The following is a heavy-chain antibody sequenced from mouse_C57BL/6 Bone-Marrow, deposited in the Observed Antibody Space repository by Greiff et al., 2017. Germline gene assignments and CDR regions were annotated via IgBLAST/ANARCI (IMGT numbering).Heavy chain of an antibody. CDR2: ISGGGGNT. D-gene: IGHD1-1*01. CDR1: GFTFSSYT. CDR3: ARQGLLRYLVAY. V-gene: IGHV5-9*01. Sequence: EVMLVESGGGLVKPGGSLTLSCAASGFTFSSYTMSWVRQTPEKRLEWVATISGGGGNTYYPDSVQGRFTISRDNAKNTLYLQMSSLRSEDTAWYYGARQGLLRYLVAYWGQGTLVTVSA. J-gene: IGHJ3*01.